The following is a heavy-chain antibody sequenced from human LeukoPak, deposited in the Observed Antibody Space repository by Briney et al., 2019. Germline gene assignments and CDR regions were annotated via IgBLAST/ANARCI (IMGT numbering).Heavy chain of an antibody. CDR1: GFTFSSYG. J-gene: IGHJ4*02. V-gene: IGHV3-33*01. Sequence: GGSLRLSCAASGFTFSSYGMHWVRQAPGKGLEWVAVIWYDGSNKYYADSVKGRFTISRDNSKNTLYLQMNSLRAEGTAVYYCARESVLLWFGEVERGYYFDYWGQGTLVTVSS. D-gene: IGHD3-10*01. CDR2: IWYDGSNK. CDR3: ARESVLLWFGEVERGYYFDY.